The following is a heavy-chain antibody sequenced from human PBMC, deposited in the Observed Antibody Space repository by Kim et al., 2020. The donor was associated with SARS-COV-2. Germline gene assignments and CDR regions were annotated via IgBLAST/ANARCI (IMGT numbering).Heavy chain of an antibody. J-gene: IGHJ5*02. CDR1: GGSISSSSYY. CDR3: ARHRSLVVIEGWFDP. Sequence: SETLSLTCTVSGGSISSSSYYWGWIRQPPGKGLEWIGSIYYSGSTYYNPSLKSRVTISVDTSKNQFSLKLSSVTAADTAVYYCARHRSLVVIEGWFDPWGQGTLVTVSS. D-gene: IGHD2-21*01. V-gene: IGHV4-39*01. CDR2: IYYSGST.